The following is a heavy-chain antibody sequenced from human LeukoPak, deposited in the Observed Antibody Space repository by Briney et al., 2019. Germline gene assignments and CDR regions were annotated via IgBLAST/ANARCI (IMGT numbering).Heavy chain of an antibody. CDR2: IYYGGST. V-gene: IGHV4-39*01. D-gene: IGHD4-17*01. J-gene: IGHJ2*01. CDR3: ARHGPDYGDFGYWYFDL. CDR1: GGSISSSSYY. Sequence: SETLSLTCTVSGGSISSSSYYWGWIRQPPGKGLEWIGSIYYGGSTYYNPSLKSRVTISVDTSKNQFSLKLSSVTAADTAVYYCARHGPDYGDFGYWYFDLWGRGTLVTVSS.